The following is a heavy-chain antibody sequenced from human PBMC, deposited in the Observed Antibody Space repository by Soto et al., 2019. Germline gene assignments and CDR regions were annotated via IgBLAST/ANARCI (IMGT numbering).Heavy chain of an antibody. J-gene: IGHJ4*02. D-gene: IGHD3-22*01. CDR3: ARDPPYYYDSSGYPLDGYFDY. Sequence: QVQLVESGGGVVQPGRSLRLSCAASGFTFSSYAMHGFRQAPGKGLEWVAVISYDGSNKYYADSVKGRFTISRDNSKNTLYLQMNSLRAEDTAVYYCARDPPYYYDSSGYPLDGYFDYWGQGTLVTVSS. CDR1: GFTFSSYA. V-gene: IGHV3-30-3*01. CDR2: ISYDGSNK.